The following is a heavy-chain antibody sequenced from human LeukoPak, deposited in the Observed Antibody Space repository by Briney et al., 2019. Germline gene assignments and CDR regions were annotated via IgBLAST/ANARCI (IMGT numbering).Heavy chain of an antibody. J-gene: IGHJ4*02. Sequence: GGSLRLSCVASGFTFSSDWMIWVRQAPGKGLQWVSYISSSGSTIYYADSVKGRFTISRDNAKNSLYLQMSSLRAEDTAVYYCARGPSGYHNTGGQGTLVTVSS. CDR3: ARGPSGYHNT. CDR2: ISSSGSTI. D-gene: IGHD5-12*01. CDR1: GFTFSSDW. V-gene: IGHV3-48*01.